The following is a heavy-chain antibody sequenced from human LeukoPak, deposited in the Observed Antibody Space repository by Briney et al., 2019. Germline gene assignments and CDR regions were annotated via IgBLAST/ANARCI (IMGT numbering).Heavy chain of an antibody. J-gene: IGHJ4*02. Sequence: GESLKISCNVSGYSFTSYWIGWVRQMPGKGLECMGIIYPGDSDTRYSPSFQGQVTISADKSISTAYLQWSSLKASDTAMYYCARYYYDSSGYYHFDYWGQGTLVTVSS. CDR2: IYPGDSDT. CDR3: ARYYYDSSGYYHFDY. V-gene: IGHV5-51*01. CDR1: GYSFTSYW. D-gene: IGHD3-22*01.